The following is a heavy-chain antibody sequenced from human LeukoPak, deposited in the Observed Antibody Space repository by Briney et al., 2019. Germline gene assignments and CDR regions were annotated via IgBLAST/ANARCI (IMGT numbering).Heavy chain of an antibody. CDR2: INPSDGGT. Sequence: ASVRVSCKASGYTFTNYYLHWVRQAPGHGLEWMAIINPSDGGTYYEQKLQGRVTVTRDTSTSTVYMELSSLRSEDTAVYYCASSRRTYWYFDLWGRGTLVTVS. V-gene: IGHV1-46*01. CDR1: GYTFTNYY. CDR3: ASSRRTYWYFDL. J-gene: IGHJ2*01.